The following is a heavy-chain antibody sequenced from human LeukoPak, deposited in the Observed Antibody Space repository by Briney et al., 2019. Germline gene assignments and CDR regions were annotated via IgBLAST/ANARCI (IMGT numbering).Heavy chain of an antibody. D-gene: IGHD2-2*01. V-gene: IGHV4-61*01. Sequence: DPSGTLSLTCAVSGGSISSSYWWSWIRQPPGKGLEWIGYIYYSGSTNYNPSLKSRVTISVDTSKNQFSLKLSSVTAADTAVYYCARRGYYYYYYMDVWGKGTTVTVSS. J-gene: IGHJ6*03. CDR3: ARRGYYYYYYMDV. CDR1: GGSISSSYW. CDR2: IYYSGST.